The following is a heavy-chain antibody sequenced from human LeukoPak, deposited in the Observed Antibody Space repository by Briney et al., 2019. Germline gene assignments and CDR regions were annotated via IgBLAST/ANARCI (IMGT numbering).Heavy chain of an antibody. D-gene: IGHD3-3*01. J-gene: IGHJ4*02. CDR3: ARQFYDFWSGYYTKGLHFDY. V-gene: IGHV4-34*01. CDR2: IYYSGST. Sequence: PSETLSLTCAVYGGSFSGYYWSWIRQPPGKGLEWIGSIYYSGSTYYNPSLKSRVTISVDTSKNQFSLKLSSVTAADTAVYYCARQFYDFWSGYYTKGLHFDYWGQGTLVTVSS. CDR1: GGSFSGYY.